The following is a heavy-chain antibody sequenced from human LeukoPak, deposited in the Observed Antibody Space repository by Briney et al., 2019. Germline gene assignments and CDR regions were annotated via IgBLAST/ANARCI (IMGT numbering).Heavy chain of an antibody. Sequence: GGSLRLSCAASGFTFSSYGMPWVRQAPGKGLEWVAVIWYDGSNKYYADSVKGRFTISRDNSKNTLYLQMNSLRAEDTAVYYCARDGASGGSSPFDYWGQGTLVTVSS. CDR3: ARDGASGGSSPFDY. CDR1: GFTFSSYG. CDR2: IWYDGSNK. D-gene: IGHD3-16*01. J-gene: IGHJ4*02. V-gene: IGHV3-33*01.